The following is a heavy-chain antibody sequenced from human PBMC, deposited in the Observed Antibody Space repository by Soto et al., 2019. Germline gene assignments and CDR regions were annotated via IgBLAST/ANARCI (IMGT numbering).Heavy chain of an antibody. D-gene: IGHD4-17*01. V-gene: IGHV4-30-2*01. CDR1: GGSISSGGYS. CDR3: ASGLVTTLHY. J-gene: IGHJ4*02. CDR2: IYHSGST. Sequence: QLQLQESGSGLVKPSQTLSLTCAVSGGSISSGGYSWIWIRQPPGKGLEWIGYIYHSGSTYYNPSLKSRVTTSVDRYTNPFSLKLSSVTAADTAVYSCASGLVTTLHYWGQGTLVTVSS.